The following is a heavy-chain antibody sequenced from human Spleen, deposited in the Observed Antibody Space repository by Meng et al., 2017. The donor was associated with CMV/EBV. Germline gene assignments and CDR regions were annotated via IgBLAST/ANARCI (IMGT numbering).Heavy chain of an antibody. CDR3: ARDSLELENGWFDP. Sequence: GSGFTFRTYIMNWVRQAPGKGLEWVSSISSTSAFIYYADSVKGRFTISRDNAKNSLYLQMNSLRAEDTAVYYCARDSLELENGWFDPWGQGTLVTVSS. V-gene: IGHV3-21*01. CDR1: GFTFRTYI. D-gene: IGHD3-10*01. J-gene: IGHJ5*02. CDR2: ISSTSAFI.